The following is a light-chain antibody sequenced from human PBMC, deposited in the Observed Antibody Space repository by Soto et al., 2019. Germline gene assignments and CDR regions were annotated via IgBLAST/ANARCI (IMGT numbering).Light chain of an antibody. CDR3: QHYGSAPST. Sequence: EIVLTQSPGTLSLSPGEGATLSCRASQSVSSNFFAWYQQKPGQAPRLLIYGASSRATGIPDRFSGSGSGTDFTLTISRLEPEDFAVYYCQHYGSAPSTFGQGTRLEIK. J-gene: IGKJ5*01. CDR1: QSVSSNF. CDR2: GAS. V-gene: IGKV3-20*01.